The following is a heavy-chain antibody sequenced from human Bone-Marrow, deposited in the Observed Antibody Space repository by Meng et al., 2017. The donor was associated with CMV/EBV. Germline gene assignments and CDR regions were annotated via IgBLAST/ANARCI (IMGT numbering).Heavy chain of an antibody. Sequence: GSLRLSCSVSGGSISTTSYYWGWIRQPPGKGLEWIGSIYYSGSTNYNPSLKSRVTISVDTSKNQFSLKLSSVTAADTAVYYCARLAYSYGYVDYWGQGTLVTVSS. D-gene: IGHD5-18*01. V-gene: IGHV4-39*07. CDR3: ARLAYSYGYVDY. CDR2: IYYSGST. CDR1: GGSISTTSYY. J-gene: IGHJ4*02.